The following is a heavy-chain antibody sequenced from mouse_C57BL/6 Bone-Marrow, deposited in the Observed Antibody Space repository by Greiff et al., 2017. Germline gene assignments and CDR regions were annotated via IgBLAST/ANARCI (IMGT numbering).Heavy chain of an antibody. D-gene: IGHD1-1*01. J-gene: IGHJ1*03. V-gene: IGHV1-26*01. CDR2: INPNNGGT. Sequence: EVQLQQSGPELVKPGASVKISCKASGYTFTDYYMNWVKQSHGKSLEWIGDINPNNGGTSYNQKFKGKATLTVDKSSSTAYMELRSLTSEDSAVYNCARPYYYGSSYWYFDVWGTGTTVTVSS. CDR3: ARPYYYGSSYWYFDV. CDR1: GYTFTDYY.